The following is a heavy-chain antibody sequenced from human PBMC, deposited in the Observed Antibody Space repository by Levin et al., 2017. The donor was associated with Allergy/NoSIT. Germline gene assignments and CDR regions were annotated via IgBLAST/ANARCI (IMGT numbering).Heavy chain of an antibody. CDR1: GFTFSSYA. CDR2: ISYDGSNK. CDR3: ARSQGYYGSGSQLRSDWYFDL. D-gene: IGHD3-10*01. V-gene: IGHV3-30-3*01. Sequence: GESLKVSCAASGFTFSSYAMHWVRQAPGKGLEWVAVISYDGSNKYYADSVKGRFTISRDNSKNTLYLQMNSLRAEDTAVYYCARSQGYYGSGSQLRSDWYFDLWGRGTLVTVSS. J-gene: IGHJ2*01.